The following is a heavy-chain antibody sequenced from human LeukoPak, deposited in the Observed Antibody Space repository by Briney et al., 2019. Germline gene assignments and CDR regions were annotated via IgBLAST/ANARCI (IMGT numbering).Heavy chain of an antibody. Sequence: SETLSLTCTVSGGSISNYYWSRIRQSPGKGLEWIGYIYYSGSTNYNPSLKSRVTISVDTSKNQFSLKLTSVTAADTAVYYCARGMVIPDYWGQGTLVTVSS. V-gene: IGHV4-59*01. D-gene: IGHD2-21*01. CDR3: ARGMVIPDY. J-gene: IGHJ4*02. CDR1: GGSISNYY. CDR2: IYYSGST.